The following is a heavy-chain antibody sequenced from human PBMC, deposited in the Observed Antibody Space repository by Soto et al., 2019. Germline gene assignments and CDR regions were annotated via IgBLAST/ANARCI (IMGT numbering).Heavy chain of an antibody. CDR2: IYWDDDE. CDR1: GFSLTTRGVG. V-gene: IGHV2-5*02. J-gene: IGHJ4*02. Sequence: QITLKESGPTLVKPTQTLTLTCTFSGFSLTTRGVGVGWIRQPPGKALEWLALIYWDDDEGYSPSLKSRLTITKATSKNQVVLTITNMDPVDTATYYCAHRPPGYSYHFDYWGQGTLVTVSS. CDR3: AHRPPGYSYHFDY. D-gene: IGHD5-18*01.